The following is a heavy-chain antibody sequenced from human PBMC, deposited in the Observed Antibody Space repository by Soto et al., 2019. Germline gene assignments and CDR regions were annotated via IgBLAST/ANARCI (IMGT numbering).Heavy chain of an antibody. CDR2: IIHSGLT. Sequence: PSETLSPTCAVSGGSFSGYYWSWFRQPPGKGLEWMGKIIHSGLTNYNSSLMSRVNITLETSMNQFSLNLISVTAAGTAVYYCAITMRLVASTRPYDYFGLDVGGQGTPVTVSS. CDR1: GGSFSGYY. J-gene: IGHJ6*02. D-gene: IGHD1-1*01. V-gene: IGHV4-34*12. CDR3: AITMRLVASTRPYDYFGLDV.